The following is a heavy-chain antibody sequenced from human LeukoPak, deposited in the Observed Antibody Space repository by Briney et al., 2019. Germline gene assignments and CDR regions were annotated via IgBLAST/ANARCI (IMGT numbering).Heavy chain of an antibody. V-gene: IGHV4-59*01. J-gene: IGHJ3*02. CDR3: ARRIAAADSFDI. Sequence: SETLSLTCTVSGGSISSNYWSWIRQPPGKGLEWIVYINYSGSTNYKSSLKSRVTISVDTSKNQFSLKLSSVTAADTAFYYCARRIAAADSFDIWGQGRMVTVSS. CDR1: GGSISSNY. D-gene: IGHD6-13*01. CDR2: INYSGST.